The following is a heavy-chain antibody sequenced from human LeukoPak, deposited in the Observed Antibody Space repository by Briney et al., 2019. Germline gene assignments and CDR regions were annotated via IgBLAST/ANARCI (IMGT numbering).Heavy chain of an antibody. CDR3: ARQGGDTMVRGVIKDWFDP. D-gene: IGHD3-10*01. J-gene: IGHJ5*02. Sequence: SETLSLTCAVYGGSFSGYYWSWIRQPPGKGLEWIGEINHSGSTNYNPSLKSRVTISVDTSKNQFSLKLNSVTAADTAVYYCARQGGDTMVRGVIKDWFDPWGQGTLVTVSS. CDR2: INHSGST. CDR1: GGSFSGYY. V-gene: IGHV4-34*01.